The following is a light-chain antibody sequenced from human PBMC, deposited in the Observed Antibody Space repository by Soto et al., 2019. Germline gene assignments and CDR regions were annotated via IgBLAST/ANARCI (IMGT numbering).Light chain of an antibody. J-gene: IGKJ5*01. V-gene: IGKV3-20*01. Sequence: IVLTHSPATLSLSAWQRSTLSVRASQSVSSYLAWYQQKPGQAPRLLIYDASNRATGIPARFSGSGSGTDFTLTISRLEPEDFAVYYCQQYGSSPITFGQGTRLEIK. CDR1: QSVSSY. CDR3: QQYGSSPIT. CDR2: DAS.